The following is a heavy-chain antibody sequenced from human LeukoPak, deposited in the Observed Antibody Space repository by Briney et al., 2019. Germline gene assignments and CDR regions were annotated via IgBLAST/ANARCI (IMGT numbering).Heavy chain of an antibody. CDR3: ARRRVPAALSTDYYYYMDV. CDR2: INWNGGST. Sequence: PGGSLRLSCAASGFTFDDYGMSRVRQAPGKGLEWVSGINWNGGSTGYADSVKGRFTISRDNAKNSLYLQMNSLRAEDTALYYCARRRVPAALSTDYYYYMDVWGKGTTVTVSS. D-gene: IGHD2-2*01. J-gene: IGHJ6*03. V-gene: IGHV3-20*04. CDR1: GFTFDDYG.